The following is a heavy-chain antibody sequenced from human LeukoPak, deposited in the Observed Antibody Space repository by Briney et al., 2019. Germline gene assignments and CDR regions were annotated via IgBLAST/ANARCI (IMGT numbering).Heavy chain of an antibody. Sequence: GGSLRLSCAVSGFTFSSYAMHWVRQTPGKGLEYVSAISANGLSTYYVNSVKGRFSISRDNSKNTLYLQMGSLRTEDMAVYYCARGHWGSGNFASSFDYWGQGTLVTVSS. CDR2: ISANGLST. CDR3: ARGHWGSGNFASSFDY. J-gene: IGHJ4*02. CDR1: GFTFSSYA. D-gene: IGHD3-10*01. V-gene: IGHV3-64*01.